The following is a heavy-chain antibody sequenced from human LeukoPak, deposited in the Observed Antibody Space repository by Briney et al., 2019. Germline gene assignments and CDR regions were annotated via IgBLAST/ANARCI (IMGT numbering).Heavy chain of an antibody. J-gene: IGHJ4*02. Sequence: SETLSLTCTVSGGSISSSSYYWGWIRQPPGKGLEWIGSIYYSGSTYYNPSLKSRVTISVDTSKNQFSLKLSSVTAADTAVYYCARPVLFYSSGWVFDYWGQGTLVTVSS. V-gene: IGHV4-39*01. D-gene: IGHD6-19*01. CDR1: GGSISSSSYY. CDR3: ARPVLFYSSGWVFDY. CDR2: IYYSGST.